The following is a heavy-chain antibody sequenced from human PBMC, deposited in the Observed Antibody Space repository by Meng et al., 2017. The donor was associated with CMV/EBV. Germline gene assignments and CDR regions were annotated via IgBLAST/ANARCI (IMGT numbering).Heavy chain of an antibody. D-gene: IGHD2-2*01. J-gene: IGHJ4*02. CDR1: GFTFSSYS. V-gene: IGHV3-21*01. CDR3: AIGVTGRYCSSTSCYEDY. Sequence: GGSLRLSCAASGFTFSSYSMNWVRQAPGQGLEWVSSISSSSSYIYYADSVKGRFTISRDNAKNSLYLQMNSLRAEDTAVYYCAIGVTGRYCSSTSCYEDYWGQGTLVTVSS. CDR2: ISSSSSYI.